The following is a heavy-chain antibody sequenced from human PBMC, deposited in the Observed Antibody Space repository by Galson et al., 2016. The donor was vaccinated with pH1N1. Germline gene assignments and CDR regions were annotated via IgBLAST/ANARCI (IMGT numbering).Heavy chain of an antibody. J-gene: IGHJ4*02. CDR1: GGTFNNFT. CDR3: TTGQYCSAETCTFDY. V-gene: IGHV1-69*13. CDR2: VNPVSETP. Sequence: SVKVSCKASGGTFNNFTIHWVRQAPGQGLEWMGGVNPVSETPDFAQEFKGRVTISADELSRTAHMELRNLRPEDTAVYFCTTGQYCSAETCTFDYWGQGTLVTVSS. D-gene: IGHD2-15*01.